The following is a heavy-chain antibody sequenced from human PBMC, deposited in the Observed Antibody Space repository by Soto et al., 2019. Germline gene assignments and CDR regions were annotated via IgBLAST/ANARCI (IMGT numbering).Heavy chain of an antibody. CDR1: GGSMTGYF. Sequence: QVQLQESGPGLVKPSETLSLTCTVSGGSMTGYFWSWIRQPAGKALEWIGHVYNSGNTDYNPSLAGPITLALDTSKGPVPPKVKSVTAAETAVYYCARTHWVSGTEYWGQGILVTVSS. J-gene: IGHJ4*02. V-gene: IGHV4-4*07. CDR2: VYNSGNT. D-gene: IGHD6-19*01. CDR3: ARTHWVSGTEY.